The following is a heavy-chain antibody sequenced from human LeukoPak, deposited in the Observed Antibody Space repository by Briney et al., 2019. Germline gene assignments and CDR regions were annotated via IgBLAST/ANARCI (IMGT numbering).Heavy chain of an antibody. J-gene: IGHJ4*02. D-gene: IGHD1-14*01. V-gene: IGHV4-39*01. Sequence: KASETLSLTCSVSGDSISSSTYYWGWIRQPPGKGLEWIGSLYYSGSTYYNPSLKSRVTFSVDTSKNQFSLNLSSVTAADTAVYYCAVSQRFAEPPGDWGQGTLVTVSS. CDR2: LYYSGST. CDR1: GDSISSSTYY. CDR3: AVSQRFAEPPGD.